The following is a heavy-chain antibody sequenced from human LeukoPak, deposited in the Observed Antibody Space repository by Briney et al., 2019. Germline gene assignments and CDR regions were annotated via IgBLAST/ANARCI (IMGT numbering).Heavy chain of an antibody. CDR2: ISAYNGNT. J-gene: IGHJ4*02. CDR1: GYTFTSYG. CDR3: ARGQGYDSSGYYYEKVFYFDY. D-gene: IGHD3-22*01. V-gene: IGHV1-18*01. Sequence: GASVKVSCKASGYTFTSYGISWVRQAPGQGLEWRGWISAYNGNTNYAQKLQGRVTMTTDTSTSTAYVELRSLRSDDTAVYYCARGQGYDSSGYYYEKVFYFDYWGQGTLVTVSS.